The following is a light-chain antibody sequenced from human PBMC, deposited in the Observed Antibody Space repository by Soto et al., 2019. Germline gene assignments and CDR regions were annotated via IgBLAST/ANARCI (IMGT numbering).Light chain of an antibody. CDR3: QQCNDYPGT. CDR2: KAY. V-gene: IGKV1-5*03. Sequence: DIQMTQSPSTLSASVGDRVTITCRASQSINSWLAWYQQKPGKAPNLLIYKAYSLEGGVPLRFSGSGSGTEFTFTISSRQPDDFASYYCQQCNDYPGTFGPGTKVQIK. J-gene: IGKJ1*01. CDR1: QSINSW.